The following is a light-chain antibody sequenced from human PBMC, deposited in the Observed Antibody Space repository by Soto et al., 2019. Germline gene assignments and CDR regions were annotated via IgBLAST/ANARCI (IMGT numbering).Light chain of an antibody. J-gene: IGLJ2*01. CDR3: AVWDDSLNGRF. Sequence: QSVLTQPPSASGTPGQRVTIACSGSNSNIGRSPVHWYQQLPGTAPKLLIYSSNQRPSGVPDRFSGSKSGTSASLAISGLQSEDEAYYYCAVWDDSLNGRFFGGGTKVTVL. V-gene: IGLV1-44*01. CDR2: SSN. CDR1: NSNIGRSP.